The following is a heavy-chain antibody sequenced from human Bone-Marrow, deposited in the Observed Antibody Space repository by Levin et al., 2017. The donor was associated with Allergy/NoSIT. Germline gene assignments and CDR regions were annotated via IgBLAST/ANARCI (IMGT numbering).Heavy chain of an antibody. D-gene: IGHD1-1*01. Sequence: GGSLRLSCAASGFTFSDYWMHWVRQAPGKGLVWVSRIYSDGTSTIYADSVKGRFTISRDNAKNTLYLQMNSLRDEDTAVYYCARDSRYKMDVWGPGATVTVTS. CDR1: GFTFSDYW. CDR3: ARDSRYKMDV. J-gene: IGHJ6*02. CDR2: IYSDGTST. V-gene: IGHV3-74*01.